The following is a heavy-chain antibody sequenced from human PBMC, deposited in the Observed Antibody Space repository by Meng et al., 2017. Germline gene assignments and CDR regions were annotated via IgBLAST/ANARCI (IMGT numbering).Heavy chain of an antibody. CDR1: GYSFTSYW. Sequence: GESLKISCKGSGYSFTSYWIGWVRQMPGKGLEWMGIIYPGDSDTRYSPSFQGQVTISADKSISTAYLQWSSLKASDTAMYYCARAVDYDILTGSSAFDIWGQGTMVTVSS. J-gene: IGHJ3*02. D-gene: IGHD3-9*01. V-gene: IGHV5-51*01. CDR2: IYPGDSDT. CDR3: ARAVDYDILTGSSAFDI.